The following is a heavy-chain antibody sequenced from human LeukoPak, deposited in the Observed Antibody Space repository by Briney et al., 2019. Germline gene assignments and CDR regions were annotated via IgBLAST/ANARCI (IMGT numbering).Heavy chain of an antibody. CDR3: AGGSVKPQVHRPAY. D-gene: IGHD2/OR15-2a*01. Sequence: GGSLRLSCAASGFTFSSYGMHWVRQAPGKGLEWVAFIRYDGSNKYYADSVKGRFTISRDNSKNTLYLQMNSLRAEDTAVYYCAGGSVKPQVHRPAYWGQGTLVTVSS. CDR1: GFTFSSYG. J-gene: IGHJ4*02. CDR2: IRYDGSNK. V-gene: IGHV3-30*02.